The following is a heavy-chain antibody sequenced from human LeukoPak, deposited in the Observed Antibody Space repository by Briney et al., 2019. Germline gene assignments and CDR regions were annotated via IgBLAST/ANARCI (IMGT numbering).Heavy chain of an antibody. Sequence: GGSLRLSCAASGFTFSSFAMSWVRRAPGQGLEWVSSISGSGGATYYADSVKGRFTISRDNSENTLYLQINSLRAEDTAVFYCAKNYGSGTYYNYFDSWGQGAWSPSPQ. J-gene: IGHJ4*02. CDR2: ISGSGGAT. CDR3: AKNYGSGTYYNYFDS. D-gene: IGHD3-10*01. CDR1: GFTFSSFA. V-gene: IGHV3-23*01.